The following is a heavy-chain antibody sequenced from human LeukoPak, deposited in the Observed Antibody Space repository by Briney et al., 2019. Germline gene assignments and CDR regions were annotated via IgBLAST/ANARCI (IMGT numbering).Heavy chain of an antibody. V-gene: IGHV1-69*13. D-gene: IGHD6-13*01. CDR2: IIPIFGTA. CDR1: GGTFSSYA. CDR3: AREAKRRIAAAGINYGMDV. J-gene: IGHJ6*02. Sequence: ASVKVSCKASGGTFSSYAISWVRQAPGQGLEWMGGIIPIFGTANYAQKFQGRVTITADESTSTAYMELSSLRSEDTAVYYCAREAKRRIAAAGINYGMDVWGQGTTVTVSS.